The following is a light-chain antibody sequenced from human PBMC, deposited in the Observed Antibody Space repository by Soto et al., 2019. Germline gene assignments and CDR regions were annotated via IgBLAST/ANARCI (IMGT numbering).Light chain of an antibody. CDR2: GAS. J-gene: IGKJ1*01. Sequence: EIVLTQSPVTLSLSPGERATLSCRASQSVSSSYLAWYQQKPGQAPRLLIYGASSRATGIPDRFSGSGSGTDFTLTIISLQAEDVAVYYCQQYHSTPPRWTFGQGTKVEIK. CDR1: QSVSSSY. CDR3: QQYHSTPPRWT. V-gene: IGKV3-20*01.